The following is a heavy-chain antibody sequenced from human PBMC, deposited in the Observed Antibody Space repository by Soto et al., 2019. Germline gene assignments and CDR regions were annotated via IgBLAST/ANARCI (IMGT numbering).Heavy chain of an antibody. CDR3: TTGVHDDILTGYRNVAY. J-gene: IGHJ4*02. V-gene: IGHV3-15*01. D-gene: IGHD3-9*01. Sequence: PGGSLRLSCAASGLDLSHPWMTWVRQAAGKGLEWVARIKSKTDGGTADYAAPVKGRFSISRDDSKNMVDLQMNSLKTEDTAVYYCTTGVHDDILTGYRNVAYWGQGTLVTVSS. CDR1: GLDLSHPW. CDR2: IKSKTDGGTA.